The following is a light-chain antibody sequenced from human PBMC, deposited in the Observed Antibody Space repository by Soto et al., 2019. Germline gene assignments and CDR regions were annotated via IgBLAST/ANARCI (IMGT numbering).Light chain of an antibody. CDR2: DAS. Sequence: DIQMTHSPSSLSSSVVYRVTITCQASQDIRKYLNWCQLKPGKAPKLLIYDASNLETGVPSTFSGSGSGTNFTFTISSLQPEDIATYYCQQYDNVFTFGQGTRLEIK. CDR1: QDIRKY. V-gene: IGKV1-33*01. CDR3: QQYDNVFT. J-gene: IGKJ5*01.